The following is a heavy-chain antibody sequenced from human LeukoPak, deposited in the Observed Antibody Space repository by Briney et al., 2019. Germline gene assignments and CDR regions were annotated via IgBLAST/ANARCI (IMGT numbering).Heavy chain of an antibody. D-gene: IGHD3-10*01. J-gene: IGHJ4*02. CDR2: LRYDGSNK. Sequence: GGSLSLSCAGSGFTFSSYGLHWVGQAPGKGLEWGAFLRYDGSNKYYADSVKGRFTISRDNSKNTLYLQMNSLRAEDTAVYYCAKETSRVWFGELSNFDYWGQGTLVTVSS. CDR1: GFTFSSYG. CDR3: AKETSRVWFGELSNFDY. V-gene: IGHV3-30*02.